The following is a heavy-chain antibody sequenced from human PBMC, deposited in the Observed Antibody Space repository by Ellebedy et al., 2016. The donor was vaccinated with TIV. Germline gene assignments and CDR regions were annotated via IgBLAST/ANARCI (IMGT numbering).Heavy chain of an antibody. CDR2: IRWHSGSI. Sequence: SLKISCAASGFTFDDYGMHWVRQAPRKGLEWVSGIRWHSGSIGYADSVKGRVTISRDNAKNTPYLQMNSLRPEDTALYYCAKSRVMGDNYNGMDVWGQGTTVTVSS. V-gene: IGHV3-9*01. J-gene: IGHJ6*02. CDR1: GFTFDDYG. D-gene: IGHD1-1*01. CDR3: AKSRVMGDNYNGMDV.